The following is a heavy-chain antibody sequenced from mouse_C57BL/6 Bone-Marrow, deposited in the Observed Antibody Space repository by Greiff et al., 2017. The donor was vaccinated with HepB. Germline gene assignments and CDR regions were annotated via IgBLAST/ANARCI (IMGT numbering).Heavy chain of an antibody. CDR2: ISSGGDYI. D-gene: IGHD1-3*01. Sequence: EVHLVESGEGLVKPGGSLKLSCAASGFTFSSYAMSWVRQTPEKRLEWVAYISSGGDYIYYADTVKGRFTISRDHARNTLYLQMSSLKSEDTAMYYCTREESNYAMNDWGQGTSVTVSS. J-gene: IGHJ4*01. CDR1: GFTFSSYA. V-gene: IGHV5-9-1*02. CDR3: TREESNYAMND.